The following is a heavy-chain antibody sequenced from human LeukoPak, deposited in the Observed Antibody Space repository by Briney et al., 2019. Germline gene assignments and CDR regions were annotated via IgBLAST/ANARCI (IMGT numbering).Heavy chain of an antibody. V-gene: IGHV3-30*18. CDR2: ISNDGSNK. D-gene: IGHD3-3*01. J-gene: IGHJ4*02. CDR1: GFTFSNYG. CDR3: AKGDFTIFGYAFDY. Sequence: PGGSLRLSCAASGFTFSNYGMHWVRQAPGKGLEWVAVISNDGSNKYYADSVKGRFTISRDNSKNTLYLQMNSLRAEDTAVYYCAKGDFTIFGYAFDYWGQGTLVTVSS.